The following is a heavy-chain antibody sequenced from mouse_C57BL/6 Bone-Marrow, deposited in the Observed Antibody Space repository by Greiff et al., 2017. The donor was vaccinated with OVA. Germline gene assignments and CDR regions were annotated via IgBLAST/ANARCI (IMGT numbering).Heavy chain of an antibody. CDR1: GYTFTDYE. J-gene: IGHJ1*03. D-gene: IGHD2-5*01. V-gene: IGHV1-15*01. CDR2: IDPETGGT. Sequence: QVQLQQSGAELVRPGASVKLSCKASGYTFTDYEMHWVKQTPVHGLEWIGAIDPETGGTAYNQKFKGKAILTADKSSSTAYMELRSLTSEDSAVYYCTKKDYYYSSFSYWYFDVWGTGTTVTVSS. CDR3: TKKDYYYSSFSYWYFDV.